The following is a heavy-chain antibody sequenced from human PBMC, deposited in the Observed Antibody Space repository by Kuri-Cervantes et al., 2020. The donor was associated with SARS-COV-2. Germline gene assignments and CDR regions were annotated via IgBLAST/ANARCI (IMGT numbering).Heavy chain of an antibody. CDR1: GFTFSSYS. D-gene: IGHD3-22*01. V-gene: IGHV3-48*02. Sequence: GESLKISCAASGFTFSSYSMNWARQAPGKGLEWVSYISSSSSTIYYADSVKGRFTISRDNAKNSLYLQMNSLRDEDTAVYYCARDPSFGYYDSSGYYYWGGVFDYWGQGTLVTVSS. CDR3: ARDPSFGYYDSSGYYYWGGVFDY. CDR2: ISSSSSTI. J-gene: IGHJ4*02.